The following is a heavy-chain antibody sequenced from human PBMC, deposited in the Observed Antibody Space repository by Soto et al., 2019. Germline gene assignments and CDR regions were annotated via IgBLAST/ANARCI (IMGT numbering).Heavy chain of an antibody. J-gene: IGHJ5*02. D-gene: IGHD3-16*01. Sequence: SGPTLVNPTQTLTLTCTLSGVSLTTSGVGVGWIRQPPGKALEWLALIYWDDDKRFSPSLKSRLAITRDTSKNQVVMTMTDMDTVDTATYYCAHSCLPYDWLRHDNWFDPWGQGTLVTVSS. CDR3: AHSCLPYDWLRHDNWFDP. CDR2: IYWDDDK. V-gene: IGHV2-5*02. CDR1: GVSLTTSGVG.